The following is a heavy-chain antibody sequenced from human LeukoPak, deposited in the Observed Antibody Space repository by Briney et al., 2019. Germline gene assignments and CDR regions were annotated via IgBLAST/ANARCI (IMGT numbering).Heavy chain of an antibody. CDR3: ARRHSSGWFYY. CDR2: IYRSGST. D-gene: IGHD6-19*01. V-gene: IGHV4-38-2*02. CDR1: GYSISNGYY. Sequence: SETLSLTCTVSGYSISNGYYWDWIRQPPGRGLEWIGNIYRSGSTSYNPSLKSRVTISVDTSKNQFSLKVNAVTAADTAVYYCARRHSSGWFYYWGQGTLVTVSS. J-gene: IGHJ4*02.